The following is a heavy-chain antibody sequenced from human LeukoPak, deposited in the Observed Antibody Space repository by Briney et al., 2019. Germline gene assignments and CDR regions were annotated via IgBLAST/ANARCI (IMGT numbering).Heavy chain of an antibody. CDR1: GGSISSSSYY. J-gene: IGHJ5*02. CDR3: ARHLSIVVVPAGEYNWFDP. Sequence: SETLSLTCTVSGGSISSSSYYWGWIRQPPGKGLEWIGSIYYSGSTYYNPSLKSRVTISVDTSMNQFSLKLSSVTTADTAVYYCARHLSIVVVPAGEYNWFDPWGQGTLVTVSS. CDR2: IYYSGST. D-gene: IGHD2-2*01. V-gene: IGHV4-39*01.